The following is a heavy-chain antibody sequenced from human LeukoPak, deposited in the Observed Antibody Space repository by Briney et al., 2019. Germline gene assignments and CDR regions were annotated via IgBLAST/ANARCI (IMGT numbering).Heavy chain of an antibody. V-gene: IGHV3-30*02. CDR3: AVGGKWPSPFDY. D-gene: IGHD3-16*01. CDR2: IRYDGSNK. J-gene: IGHJ4*02. CDR1: GFTFSNYG. Sequence: PGGSLRLSCAASGFTFSNYGMHWVRQAPGKGLEWVAFIRYDGSNKYYADSVKGRFTISRDNSKNTLYLQMNSLRAEDTAVYYCAVGGKWPSPFDYWGQGTLVTVSS.